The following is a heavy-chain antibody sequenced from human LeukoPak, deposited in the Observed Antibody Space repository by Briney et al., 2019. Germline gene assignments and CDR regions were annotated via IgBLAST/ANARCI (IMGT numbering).Heavy chain of an antibody. Sequence: PGGSLRLSCAASGFTFSSYSMNWVRQAPGKGLEWVSSISSSSSYIYYADSVKGRLTISRDNAKNSLYLQMNSLRAEDTAVYYCARAAYSNYAFDYWGQGTLVTVSS. V-gene: IGHV3-21*01. CDR3: ARAAYSNYAFDY. CDR2: ISSSSSYI. J-gene: IGHJ4*02. CDR1: GFTFSSYS. D-gene: IGHD4-11*01.